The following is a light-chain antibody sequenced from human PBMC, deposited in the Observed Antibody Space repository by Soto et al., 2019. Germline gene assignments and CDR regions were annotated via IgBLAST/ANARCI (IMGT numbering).Light chain of an antibody. V-gene: IGLV2-23*03. CDR1: SSDVGSYNL. CDR2: EGS. J-gene: IGLJ3*02. Sequence: QSVLTQPASVSGSPGQSSTISCTGTSSDVGSYNLVSWYQQHPGKAPKLMIYEGSKRPSGVSNRFSGSKSGNTASLTISGLQDEDEADYYCCSYAGSSTFGVFGGGTKLTVL. CDR3: CSYAGSSTFGV.